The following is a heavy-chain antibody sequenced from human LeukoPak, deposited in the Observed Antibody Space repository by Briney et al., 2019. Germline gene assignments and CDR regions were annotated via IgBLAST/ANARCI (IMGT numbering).Heavy chain of an antibody. CDR1: LFTFSSYA. D-gene: IGHD6-19*01. V-gene: IGHV3-21*01. CDR2: ISSSSSYI. CDR3: ARGGIGGWAPQDYYFDY. Sequence: GGSLRLSCAASLFTFSSYAMTWVRQAPGKGLEWVSSISSSSSYIYYADSVEGRFTISRDNAENSLYLQMNSLRAEDTAVYYCARGGIGGWAPQDYYFDYWGQGTLVTVSS. J-gene: IGHJ4*02.